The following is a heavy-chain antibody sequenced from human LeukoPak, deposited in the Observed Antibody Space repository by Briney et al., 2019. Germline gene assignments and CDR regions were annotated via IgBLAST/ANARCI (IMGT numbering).Heavy chain of an antibody. J-gene: IGHJ4*02. Sequence: GGSLRLSCAASGFTFSSYAMHWVRQAPGKGLEWVAVISYDGSNKYYADSVKGRLTISRDNSKNTLYLQMNSLRAEDTAVYYCARDRRVTMVRGPIDYWGQGTLVTVSS. CDR2: ISYDGSNK. CDR3: ARDRRVTMVRGPIDY. V-gene: IGHV3-30-3*01. CDR1: GFTFSSYA. D-gene: IGHD3-10*01.